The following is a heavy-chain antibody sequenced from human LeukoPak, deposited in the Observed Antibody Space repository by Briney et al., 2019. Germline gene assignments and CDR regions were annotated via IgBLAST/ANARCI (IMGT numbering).Heavy chain of an antibody. CDR1: GGSISSYY. Sequence: SETLSLTCTVSGGSISSYYWNWIRQPPGKGLEWIGYIYYSGSTNYNPSLKSRVTISVDTSKNQFSLKLSSVTAADTAVYYCARDSPTTGYSSGWYEDDAFDIWGQGTMVTVSS. V-gene: IGHV4-59*01. D-gene: IGHD6-19*01. CDR3: ARDSPTTGYSSGWYEDDAFDI. J-gene: IGHJ3*02. CDR2: IYYSGST.